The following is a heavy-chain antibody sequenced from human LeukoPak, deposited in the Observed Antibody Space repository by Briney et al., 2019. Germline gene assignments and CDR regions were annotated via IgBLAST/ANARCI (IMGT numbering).Heavy chain of an antibody. V-gene: IGHV4-30-2*01. D-gene: IGHD3-10*01. CDR3: ARTMVRGAYNWFDP. CDR2: IYHSGST. CDR1: GGSLSSGGYS. J-gene: IGHJ5*02. Sequence: SETLSLTCAVSGGSLSSGGYSWSWIRQPPGKGLEWIGYIYHSGSTYYNPSLKSRVTISVDRSKNQFSLKLSSVTAADTAVYYCARTMVRGAYNWFDPWGQGTLVTVSS.